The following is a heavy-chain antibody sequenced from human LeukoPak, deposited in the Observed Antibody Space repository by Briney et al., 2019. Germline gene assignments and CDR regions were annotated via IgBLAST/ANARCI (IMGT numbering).Heavy chain of an antibody. CDR1: GGTFSSYA. CDR2: IIPIFGTA. J-gene: IGHJ4*02. CDR3: ASPSRDAYDY. D-gene: IGHD2-2*01. V-gene: IGHV1-69*05. Sequence: GASVKVSCKASGGTFSSYAISWVRQAPGQGLEWMGGIIPIFGTANYAQKFQGRVTITTDESTSAAYMELSSLRSEDTAVYYCASPSRDAYDYWGQGTLVTVSS.